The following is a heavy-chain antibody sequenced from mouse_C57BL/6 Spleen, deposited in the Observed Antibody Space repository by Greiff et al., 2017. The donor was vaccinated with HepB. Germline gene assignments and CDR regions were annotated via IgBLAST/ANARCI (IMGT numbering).Heavy chain of an antibody. Sequence: DVHLVESGGGLVKPGGSLKLSCAASGFTFSSYTMSWVRQTPEKRLEWVATISGGGGNTYYPDNVKGRFTISVDNANNTLYLQISSLRSEDSALYYCARRDGTWFAYWGQGTLVTVSA. V-gene: IGHV5-9*01. D-gene: IGHD3-3*01. J-gene: IGHJ3*01. CDR1: GFTFSSYT. CDR3: ARRDGTWFAY. CDR2: ISGGGGNT.